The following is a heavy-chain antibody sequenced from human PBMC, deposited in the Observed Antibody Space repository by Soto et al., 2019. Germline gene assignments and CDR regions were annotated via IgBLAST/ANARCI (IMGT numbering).Heavy chain of an antibody. CDR1: GFTFSSYA. D-gene: IGHD6-19*01. CDR3: GRGVGSGWYDAFDI. CDR2: ISSNGGST. J-gene: IGHJ3*02. Sequence: EVQLVESGGGLVQPGGSLRLSCAASGFTFSSYAMHWVRQAPGKGLEYVSAISSNGGSTYYANSVKGRFTISRDNSKNTLYLQMGCLSAEDMAVYYCGRGVGSGWYDAFDIGGQGTMVTVSS. V-gene: IGHV3-64*01.